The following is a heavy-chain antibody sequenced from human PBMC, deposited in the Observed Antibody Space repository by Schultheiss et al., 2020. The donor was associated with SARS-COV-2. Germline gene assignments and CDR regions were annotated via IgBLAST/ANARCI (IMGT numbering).Heavy chain of an antibody. Sequence: GGSLRLSCAASGFTFSSYAMSWVRQAPGKGLEWVAVISYDGSNKYYADSVKGRFTISRDNSKNTLYLQMNSLRAEDTAVYYCAKAQPDVLRFLEWLLPYFDYWGQGTLVTVSS. J-gene: IGHJ4*02. CDR2: ISYDGSNK. V-gene: IGHV3-30*04. D-gene: IGHD3-3*01. CDR3: AKAQPDVLRFLEWLLPYFDY. CDR1: GFTFSSYA.